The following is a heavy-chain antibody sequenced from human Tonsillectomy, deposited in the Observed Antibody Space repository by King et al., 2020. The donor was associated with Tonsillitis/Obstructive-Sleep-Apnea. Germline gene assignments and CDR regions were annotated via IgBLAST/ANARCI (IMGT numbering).Heavy chain of an antibody. V-gene: IGHV5-51*03. CDR2: IYPGDSDT. Sequence: VQLVESGAEVKKPGESLKISCKGSGYSFTSYWIGWVRQMPGKGLEWMGIIYPGDSDTRYSPSFQGQVTISADKSISTAYLQWSSLKASDTAMYYCARTDYDILTGYGGPLDVWGQGTMVTVSS. D-gene: IGHD3-9*01. CDR1: GYSFTSYW. J-gene: IGHJ3*01. CDR3: ARTDYDILTGYGGPLDV.